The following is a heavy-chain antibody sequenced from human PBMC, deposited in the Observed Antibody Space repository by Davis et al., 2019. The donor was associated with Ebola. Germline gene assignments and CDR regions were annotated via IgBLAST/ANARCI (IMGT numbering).Heavy chain of an antibody. CDR1: GYSFTSYW. CDR3: ARPSYYYYGMDV. J-gene: IGHJ6*02. CDR2: IYPSDSDT. V-gene: IGHV5-51*01. Sequence: GESLKISCKGSGYSFTSYWIAWVRQMPGKGLECMGSIYPSDSDTRYSPSFQGHVTISADKSISTAYLQWSRLKASDTAMYYCARPSYYYYGMDVWGQGTTVTVSS.